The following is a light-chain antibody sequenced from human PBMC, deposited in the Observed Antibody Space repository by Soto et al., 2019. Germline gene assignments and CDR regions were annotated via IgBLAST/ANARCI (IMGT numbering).Light chain of an antibody. V-gene: IGKV3-20*01. Sequence: EVVLTQSPGTLSLSPGERATLSCRASQSVSNNYFAWYQQKPGQAPRLLIFGSSDRATGIPDRFSGSGSGTDFTITISSLEPEDFAVYYGHQYGSSYPYTFGQGTKLEIQ. J-gene: IGKJ2*01. CDR3: HQYGSSYPYT. CDR1: QSVSNNY. CDR2: GSS.